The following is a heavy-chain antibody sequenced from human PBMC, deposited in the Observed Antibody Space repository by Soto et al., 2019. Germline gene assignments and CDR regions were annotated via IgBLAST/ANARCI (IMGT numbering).Heavy chain of an antibody. Sequence: KLGGSLRLSCAASGFTFSNYYMSWIRQAPGKGLEWVSYISSSGSTIYYADSVRGRFTVSRDNTKNSLYLQMDSLRDEDTAVYYCARDRSTIYGVVTPIDYWGQGTLVTVSS. CDR1: GFTFSNYY. J-gene: IGHJ4*02. D-gene: IGHD3-3*01. V-gene: IGHV3-11*04. CDR2: ISSSGSTI. CDR3: ARDRSTIYGVVTPIDY.